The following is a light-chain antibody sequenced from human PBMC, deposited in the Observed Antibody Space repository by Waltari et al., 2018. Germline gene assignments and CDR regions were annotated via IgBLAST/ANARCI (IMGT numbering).Light chain of an antibody. CDR2: DAS. J-gene: IGKJ1*01. CDR1: MSVGRS. CDR3: QKYVSLPAT. V-gene: IGKV3-20*01. Sequence: EIVLTQSQGTLSLSPGERVTLPCRASMSVGRSLDCYQQKPGQAPRLLIYDASSRATGIPDRCSGSGSGTDFSLTISRLEPEDSAVYYCQKYVSLPATFGQGTKVEIK.